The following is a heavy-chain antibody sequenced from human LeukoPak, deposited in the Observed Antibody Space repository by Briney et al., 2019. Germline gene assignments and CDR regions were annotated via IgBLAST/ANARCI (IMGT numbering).Heavy chain of an antibody. CDR2: INPNSGGT. V-gene: IGHV1-2*02. CDR1: GYTSTGYY. CDR3: ARVGVPRIAAAGAFDI. Sequence: ASVKVSCKASGYTSTGYYMHWVRQAPGQGLEWMGWINPNSGGTNYAQKFQGRVTMTRDTSISTAYMELSRLRSDDTAVYYCARVGVPRIAAAGAFDIWGQGTMVTVSS. D-gene: IGHD6-13*01. J-gene: IGHJ3*02.